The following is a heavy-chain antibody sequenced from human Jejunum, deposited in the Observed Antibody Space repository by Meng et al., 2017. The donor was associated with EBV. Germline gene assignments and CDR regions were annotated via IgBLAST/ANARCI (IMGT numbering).Heavy chain of an antibody. CDR2: INGDGSRT. V-gene: IGHV3-74*01. CDR3: AKDRNYYIDY. J-gene: IGHJ4*02. Sequence: EGQLVESGGGLIQPGGSLRLSCAASGFTFSGFWMYWVRQVPGKGLVWISRINGDGSRTTYADSVKDRFTISRDNAKNTLYLQMNSLRAEDTAVYYCAKDRNYYIDYWGQGTLVTASS. CDR1: GFTFSGFW.